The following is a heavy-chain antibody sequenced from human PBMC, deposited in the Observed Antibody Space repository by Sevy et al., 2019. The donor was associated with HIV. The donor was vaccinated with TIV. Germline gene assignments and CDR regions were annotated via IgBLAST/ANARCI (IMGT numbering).Heavy chain of an antibody. V-gene: IGHV3-7*01. CDR2: IRQDGNEI. Sequence: GGSLRLSCVASVFTFDTYWMQWVRQAPGQGLEWVANIRQDGNEIYYADSVKGRFTISRDNAKESVYLQMSNLRVEDTGIYYCARRYLWGQGTLVTVSS. CDR3: ARRYL. J-gene: IGHJ5*02. CDR1: VFTFDTYW.